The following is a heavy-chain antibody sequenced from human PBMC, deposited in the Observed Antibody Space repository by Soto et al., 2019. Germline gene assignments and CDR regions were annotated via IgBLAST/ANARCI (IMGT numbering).Heavy chain of an antibody. J-gene: IGHJ4*02. CDR2: IYWDDDK. CDR3: AHESNILTFGGIIVQANY. D-gene: IGHD3-16*02. CDR1: GFSLSSSGVG. V-gene: IGHV2-5*02. Sequence: QITLKESGPTLVKPTQTLTLTCTFSGFSLSSSGVGVGWFRQPPGKALEWLAIIYWDDDKRYSTSLKTMLAITKDTSNNQVVLTLTNMDPVDTATYCCAHESNILTFGGIIVQANYWGQGIRVTVSS.